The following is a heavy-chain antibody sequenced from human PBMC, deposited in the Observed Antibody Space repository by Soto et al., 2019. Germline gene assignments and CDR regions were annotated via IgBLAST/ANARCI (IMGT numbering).Heavy chain of an antibody. V-gene: IGHV1-2*02. J-gene: IGHJ4*02. Sequence: QMQLVQSGAEVKKPGASVKVSCKTSGNTFTGYYMNWVRQAPGQGLEWVGWINPKSGDTNSAQKFQGRVTMTTDTSISTAYMELSGLRSDDTAMYYCVSGDHLVRWGQGTRVTVSS. D-gene: IGHD6-6*01. CDR1: GNTFTGYY. CDR3: VSGDHLVR. CDR2: INPKSGDT.